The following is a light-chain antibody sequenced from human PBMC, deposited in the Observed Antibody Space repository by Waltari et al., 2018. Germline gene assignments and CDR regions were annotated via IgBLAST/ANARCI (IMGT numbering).Light chain of an antibody. V-gene: IGKV1-27*01. CDR3: QKYNSAPRT. CDR1: QGINNH. J-gene: IGKJ1*01. Sequence: DIQMTQSPSSLSASVGDRVTITCRAGQGINNHLAWYQQKPGKVPTLLIYSASTLQSGVPSRFSGSGSGTDLTLTISSMHPEDVATYYCQKYNSAPRTFGPGTKVEIK. CDR2: SAS.